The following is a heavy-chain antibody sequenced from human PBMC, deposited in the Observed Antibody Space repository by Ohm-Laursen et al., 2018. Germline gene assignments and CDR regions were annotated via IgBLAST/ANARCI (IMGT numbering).Heavy chain of an antibody. CDR3: ASGGNRGNWFDP. D-gene: IGHD1/OR15-1a*01. J-gene: IGHJ5*02. V-gene: IGHV4-4*07. CDR2: IHFSGST. CDR1: GASINNYC. Sequence: SETLSLTCTVSGASINNYCWNWIRQPAGKGLEWIGRIHFSGSTRYNPSLQGRVTISLDTSNQQFSLKLTSVTAADTAVYYCASGGNRGNWFDPWGQGTLVTVSS.